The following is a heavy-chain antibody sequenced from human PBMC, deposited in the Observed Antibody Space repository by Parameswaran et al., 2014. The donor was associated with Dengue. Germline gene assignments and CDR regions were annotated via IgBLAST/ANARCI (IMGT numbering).Heavy chain of an antibody. CDR2: ISYDGSNK. J-gene: IGHJ4*02. V-gene: IGHV3-30*18. CDR3: AKEDRAAFDY. Sequence: VRQAPGKGLEWVAVISYDGSNKYYADSVKGRFTISRDNSKNTLYLQMNSLRAEDTAVYYCAKEDRAAFDYWGQGTLVTVSS. D-gene: IGHD1-14*01.